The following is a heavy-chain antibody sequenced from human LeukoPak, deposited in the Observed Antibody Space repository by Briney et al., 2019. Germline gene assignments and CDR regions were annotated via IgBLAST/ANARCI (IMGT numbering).Heavy chain of an antibody. J-gene: IGHJ4*02. CDR1: GFTFSRNW. Sequence: GGSLRLSCAASGFTFSRNWMSWVRQAPGRGLKWVANIKQDGGDKYYVDSVKGRFTISRDNAKTSLFLQMNSLRAEDTAVYYCAREVYGDNYFDYWGQGTLVTVAS. V-gene: IGHV3-7*05. CDR2: IKQDGGDK. CDR3: AREVYGDNYFDY. D-gene: IGHD4-17*01.